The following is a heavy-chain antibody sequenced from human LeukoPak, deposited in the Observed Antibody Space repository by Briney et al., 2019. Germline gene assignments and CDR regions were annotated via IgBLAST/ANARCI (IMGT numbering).Heavy chain of an antibody. Sequence: GGSLRLSCAASGFTFSSYSMTWVRQAPGKGLEWASYISSSSSTIYYADSVKGRFTISRDNAKNSLYLQMNSLRAEDTAVYYCARAGYDYVWGSYRSSPLDYWGQGTLVTVSS. D-gene: IGHD3-16*02. CDR2: ISSSSSTI. V-gene: IGHV3-48*01. CDR1: GFTFSSYS. J-gene: IGHJ4*02. CDR3: ARAGYDYVWGSYRSSPLDY.